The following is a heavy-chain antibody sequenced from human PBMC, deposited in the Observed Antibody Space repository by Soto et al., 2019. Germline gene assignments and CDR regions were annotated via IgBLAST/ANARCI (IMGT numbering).Heavy chain of an antibody. CDR2: ISSSSSYI. V-gene: IGHV3-21*01. D-gene: IGHD2-2*01. J-gene: IGHJ5*02. CDR3: ARVELGYCSSTSCYAGWFDP. CDR1: GFTFSRYS. Sequence: EVQLVESGGGLVKPGGSLRLSCAASGFTFSRYSMNWVRQAPGKGLEWVSSISSSSSYIYYADSVKGRFTISRDNAKNSLYLQMNSLRAEDTAVYYCARVELGYCSSTSCYAGWFDPWGQGTLVTVSS.